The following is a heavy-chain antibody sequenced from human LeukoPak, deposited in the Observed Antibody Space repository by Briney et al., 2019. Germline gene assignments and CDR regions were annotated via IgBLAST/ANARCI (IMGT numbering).Heavy chain of an antibody. D-gene: IGHD2-2*01. CDR3: ARVRSAVVVPAATDY. Sequence: AGSLRLSCAASGFTFSSYSMTWVRQAPGKVLEWVSSTSSISSYIYYADSVKGRFTISRDNAKNSLYLQMNSLRAEDTAVYYCARVRSAVVVPAATDYWGQGTLVTVSS. CDR2: TSSISSYI. J-gene: IGHJ4*02. CDR1: GFTFSSYS. V-gene: IGHV3-21*01.